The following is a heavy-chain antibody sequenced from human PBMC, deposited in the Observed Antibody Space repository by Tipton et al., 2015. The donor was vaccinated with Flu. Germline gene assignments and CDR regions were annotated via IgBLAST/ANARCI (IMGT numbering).Heavy chain of an antibody. CDR3: ARELPSAWEPFDF. J-gene: IGHJ4*02. V-gene: IGHV3-74*01. CDR1: GFTFSTYW. D-gene: IGHD1-26*01. Sequence: GSLRLSCTASGFTFSTYWMHWVRQAPGKGLVWVSRINSDGTYTTYADSVKGRFTISRDNAKNTLYLQMSSLRAEDTAVYYCARELPSAWEPFDFWGQGTLVAVSS. CDR2: INSDGTYT.